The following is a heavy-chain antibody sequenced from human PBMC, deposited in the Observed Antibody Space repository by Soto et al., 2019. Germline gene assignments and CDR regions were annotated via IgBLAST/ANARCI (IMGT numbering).Heavy chain of an antibody. CDR2: ISGSGDST. CDR1: GFTFSTYV. D-gene: IGHD1-26*01. Sequence: EVHLLESGGGLVQPGGSLRLSCAASGFTFSTYVMSWVRQAPGKGLEWVSSISGSGDSTFYADSVKGRFTISRDNSKNRVYLKINSLRAEDTARYHCGKGAWGGVPPPSIYYFDYLGQGALVTVSS. V-gene: IGHV3-23*01. CDR3: GKGAWGGVPPPSIYYFDY. J-gene: IGHJ4*02.